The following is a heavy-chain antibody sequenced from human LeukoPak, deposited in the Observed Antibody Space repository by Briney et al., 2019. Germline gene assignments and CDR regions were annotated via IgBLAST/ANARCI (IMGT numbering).Heavy chain of an antibody. J-gene: IGHJ4*02. V-gene: IGHV4-39*01. Sequence: SETLSLTCTVSGGSISSSSYYWGWIRQPPGKGLEWIGSIYYSGSTYYNPSLKSRVTISVDTSKNQFSLKLSSVTAADTAVYYCASRQWLLFRGFIEPIAYGGQEPLLTVS. CDR1: GGSISSSSYY. CDR3: ASRQWLLFRGFIEPIAY. CDR2: IYYSGST. D-gene: IGHD3-10*01.